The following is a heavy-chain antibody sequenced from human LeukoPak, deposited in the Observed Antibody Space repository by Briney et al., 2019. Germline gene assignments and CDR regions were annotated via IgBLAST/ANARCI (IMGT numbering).Heavy chain of an antibody. V-gene: IGHV4-59*08. J-gene: IGHJ4*02. CDR2: IYYSGST. CDR3: ARHEKSSGWYYDY. Sequence: PSETLSLTCTVSGGSISNYYWSWIRQPPGKGLDWIGYIYYSGSTNYNPSLKSRVTISVDTSTNQFSLKLSSVTAADTAVYYCARHEKSSGWYYDYWGQGTLVTVS. D-gene: IGHD6-19*01. CDR1: GGSISNYY.